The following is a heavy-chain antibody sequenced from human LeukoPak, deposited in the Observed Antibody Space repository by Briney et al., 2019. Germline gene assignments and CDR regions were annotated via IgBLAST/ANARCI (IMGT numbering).Heavy chain of an antibody. CDR2: IWNDGSNK. D-gene: IGHD1-26*01. CDR1: GFTFSIYG. Sequence: PGRSLRLSCAASGFTFSIYGMHWVRQSPGKGLEWVAVIWNDGSNKYYADSVKGRFTISRDNSKNTLFLQMNSPRAEDTAVYYCARASGSYDYWGQGTLVTVSS. J-gene: IGHJ4*02. CDR3: ARASGSYDY. V-gene: IGHV3-33*01.